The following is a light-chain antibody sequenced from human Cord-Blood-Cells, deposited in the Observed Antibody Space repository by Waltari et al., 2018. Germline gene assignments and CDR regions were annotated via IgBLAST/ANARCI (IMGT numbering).Light chain of an antibody. CDR3: QQYDNLPLT. J-gene: IGKJ4*01. V-gene: IGKV1-33*01. CDR1: QDISNY. CDR2: YAS. Sequence: DIQMTQSPSSLSASVGDRVTITCQASQDISNYFNWYQQKPGKAPKLLIYYASNLETRVPSRFSGSVSGTDFTFTISSLQPEDIATYYCQQYDNLPLTFGGGTKVEIK.